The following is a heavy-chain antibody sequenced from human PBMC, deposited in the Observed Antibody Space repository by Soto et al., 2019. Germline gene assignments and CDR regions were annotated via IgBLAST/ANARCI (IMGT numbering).Heavy chain of an antibody. CDR1: GGSISSGDYY. CDR3: ASRPAILGDNGAFDI. D-gene: IGHD3-10*01. Sequence: QVQLQESGPGLVKPSQTLSLTCTVSGGSISSGDYYWSWIRQPPGKGLEWIGYIYYSGSTYYNPSLKSRVTISVDPSKNQSALKLSAVTAAYTAVYYCASRPAILGDNGAFDIGGQGTMVTVSS. V-gene: IGHV4-30-4*01. CDR2: IYYSGST. J-gene: IGHJ3*02.